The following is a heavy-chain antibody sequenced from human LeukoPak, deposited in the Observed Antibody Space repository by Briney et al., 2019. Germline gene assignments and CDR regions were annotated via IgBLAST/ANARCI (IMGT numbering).Heavy chain of an antibody. CDR1: GFTVSSNY. D-gene: IGHD2-21*02. CDR2: IYSGGST. Sequence: PGGSLRLSCAASGFTVSSNYMSWVRQAPGKGLEWVSVIYSGGSTYYADSVKGRFTISRDNSKNTLYLQMNSLGAEDTAVYYCARGKYCGGDCYSWFDYWGQGTLVTVSS. V-gene: IGHV3-53*01. J-gene: IGHJ4*02. CDR3: ARGKYCGGDCYSWFDY.